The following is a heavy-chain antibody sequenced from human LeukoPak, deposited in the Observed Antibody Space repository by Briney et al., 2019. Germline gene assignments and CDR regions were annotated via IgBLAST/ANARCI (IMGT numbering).Heavy chain of an antibody. D-gene: IGHD4-23*01. CDR2: ISYTWRT. CDR1: GDSINSGDYY. CDR3: ARRLGGNGGLDY. V-gene: IGHV4-30-4*08. Sequence: PSQTLSLTCTVSGDSINSGDYYWTWVRQPPGKGLGWIGYISYTWRTYYNPSLNSRLTISIDTSKNHFSLRLTSVTAADMAVYYCARRLGGNGGLDYWGQGTLVTVSS. J-gene: IGHJ4*02.